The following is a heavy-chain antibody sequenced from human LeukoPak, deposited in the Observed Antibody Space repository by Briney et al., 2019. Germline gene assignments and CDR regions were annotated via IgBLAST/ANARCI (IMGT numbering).Heavy chain of an antibody. V-gene: IGHV1-18*01. D-gene: IGHD3-3*01. J-gene: IGHJ6*02. CDR2: ISAYNGNT. Sequence: ASVKVSCKASGYTFTSYGISWVRQAPGQGLEWMGWISAYNGNTNYAQKLQGRVTMTTDTSTSTASLELRSLRSDDTAVYYCARDGDYDFWSGASYYYYGMDVWGQGTTVTVSS. CDR3: ARDGDYDFWSGASYYYYGMDV. CDR1: GYTFTSYG.